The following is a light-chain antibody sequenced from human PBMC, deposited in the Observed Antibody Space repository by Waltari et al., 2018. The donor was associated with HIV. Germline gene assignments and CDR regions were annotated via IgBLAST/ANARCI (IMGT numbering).Light chain of an antibody. J-gene: IGLJ3*02. V-gene: IGLV6-57*04. Sequence: NFMLTQPHSVSESPGKTVTIPCTRSSGSIASYYVQWYQQRPGSAPTTVIYEVNQRPSGVPDRISSSIDSASDAAYIISSGLKTTDETDYYCKSDDNSDRVFGGGTKLTVL. CDR3: KSDDNSDRV. CDR1: SGSIASYY. CDR2: EVN.